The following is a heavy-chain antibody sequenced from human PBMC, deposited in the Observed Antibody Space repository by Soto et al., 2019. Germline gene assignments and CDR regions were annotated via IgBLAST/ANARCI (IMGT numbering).Heavy chain of an antibody. J-gene: IGHJ4*02. CDR1: GFTFSSYN. D-gene: IGHD1-1*01. CDR3: ARYWNQNDY. Sequence: VGSLRLSCAASGFTFSSYNMNWVRQAPGKGLEWVSYISGSSSTIYYADSVKGRFTISRDNAKNSLYLQMNSLRAEDTAVYYCARYWNQNDYWGQGALVTVSS. CDR2: ISGSSSTI. V-gene: IGHV3-48*01.